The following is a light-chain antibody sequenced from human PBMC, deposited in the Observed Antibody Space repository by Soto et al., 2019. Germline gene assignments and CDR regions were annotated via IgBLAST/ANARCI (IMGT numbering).Light chain of an antibody. CDR2: HAS. V-gene: IGKV1-5*01. Sequence: DIQMTHSPSTLPASVGDRVTITSRPSQSICNCLAWYQQKPGTAPKVLIYHASNLQSGVPLRFSGSGSGTEFTLTISSLQPDDFATYYCQQYNSYSFGQGTKVDIK. J-gene: IGKJ1*01. CDR1: QSICNC. CDR3: QQYNSYS.